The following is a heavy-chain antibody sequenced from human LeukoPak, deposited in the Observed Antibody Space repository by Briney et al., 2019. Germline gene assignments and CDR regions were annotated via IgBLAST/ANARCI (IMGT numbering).Heavy chain of an antibody. J-gene: IGHJ4*02. CDR1: VYTFTVYY. CDR3: ARVASIAAPTTYDY. V-gene: IGHV1-2*02. Sequence: ASVNVSSKASVYTFTVYYMHWVRQAPGQGVGRMGWINPNSGGTNYAQKFQGRVTITRDTSISTAYIELSRLRSDDTAVYYCARVASIAAPTTYDYWGQGTLVTVSS. D-gene: IGHD6-6*01. CDR2: INPNSGGT.